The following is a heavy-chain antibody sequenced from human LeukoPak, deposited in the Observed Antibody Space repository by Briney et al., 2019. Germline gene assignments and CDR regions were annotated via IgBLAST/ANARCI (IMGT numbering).Heavy chain of an antibody. CDR3: ARGVTAIWGGFDI. Sequence: SQTLSLTCTVSGGSISSGDYYRSWIRQPPGKGLEWIGYIYYSGITYYNPSLKSRVTISVDTSKNQFSLKLSSVTAADTAVYYCARGVTAIWGGFDIWGQGTMVTVSS. CDR2: IYYSGIT. V-gene: IGHV4-30-4*01. CDR1: GGSISSGDYY. D-gene: IGHD2-21*02. J-gene: IGHJ3*02.